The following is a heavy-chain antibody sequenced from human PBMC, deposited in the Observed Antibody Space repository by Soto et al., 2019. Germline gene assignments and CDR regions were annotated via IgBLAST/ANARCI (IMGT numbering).Heavy chain of an antibody. CDR2: ISSSGSTI. D-gene: IGHD6-13*01. V-gene: IGHV3-11*01. Sequence: GSLRLSCAASGFTFSDYYMSWIRQAPGKGLEWVSYISSSGSTIYYADSVKGRFTISRDNAKNSLYLQMNSLRAEDTAVYYCARIIAIHYYMDVWGKGTTVPVSS. CDR1: GFTFSDYY. J-gene: IGHJ6*03. CDR3: ARIIAIHYYMDV.